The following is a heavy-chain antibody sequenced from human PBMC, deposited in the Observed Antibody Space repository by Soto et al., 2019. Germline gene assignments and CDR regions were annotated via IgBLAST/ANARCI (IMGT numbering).Heavy chain of an antibody. CDR1: GGSISSYY. D-gene: IGHD1-26*01. J-gene: IGHJ6*03. CDR3: ARQGPVGYYYYYMDV. V-gene: IGHV4-59*08. CDR2: IYYSGST. Sequence: SETLSLTCTVSGGSISSYYWSWIRQPPGKGLEWIGYIYYSGSTNYNPSLKSRVTISVDTSKNQFSLKLSSVTAADTAVYYCARQGPVGYYYYYMDVWGKGTTVTVSS.